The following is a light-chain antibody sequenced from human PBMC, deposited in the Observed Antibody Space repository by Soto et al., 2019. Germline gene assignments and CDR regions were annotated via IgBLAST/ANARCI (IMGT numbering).Light chain of an antibody. CDR2: EVN. Sequence: QSVLTQPASVSGSPGQSVTISCSGTSRDVGYSNYVAWYQQHPGKAPKLIIYEVNKRPSGVPDRFSGSKSGYTASLTVSGLQAEDAADYYCVSFAGGTYVFGTGTKVTVL. V-gene: IGLV2-8*01. J-gene: IGLJ1*01. CDR1: SRDVGYSNY. CDR3: VSFAGGTYV.